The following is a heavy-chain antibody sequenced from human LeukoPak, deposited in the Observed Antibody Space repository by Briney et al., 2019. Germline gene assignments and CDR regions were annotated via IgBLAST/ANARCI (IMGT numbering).Heavy chain of an antibody. Sequence: SETLSLTCTVSRGSISSGGYYWSWIRQHPGEGLEWIGYIYYSGSTYYNPSLKTGVTISVDTSKNQFSLKPSSVPAADPAVYYRARVPKTKDFWSGYWAYYFDYWSQGTLVTAYS. V-gene: IGHV4-31*03. CDR3: ARVPKTKDFWSGYWAYYFDY. CDR1: RGSISSGGYY. D-gene: IGHD3-3*01. CDR2: IYYSGST. J-gene: IGHJ4*02.